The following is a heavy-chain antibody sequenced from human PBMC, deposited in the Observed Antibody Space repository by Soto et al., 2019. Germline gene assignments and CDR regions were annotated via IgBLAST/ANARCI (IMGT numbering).Heavy chain of an antibody. Sequence: SETLSLTPAVSGPSISSAKCGSWIRQPPGKGLQWIGEIYHSGSTKYNPSLKSRVITSVDKSKNQFSLKLSSVTDADTAVYYCARGETQQQRDYWGQGTLVTVS. CDR3: ARGETQQQRDY. CDR2: IYHSGST. J-gene: IGHJ4*02. V-gene: IGHV4-4*02. CDR1: GPSISSAKC. D-gene: IGHD6-13*01.